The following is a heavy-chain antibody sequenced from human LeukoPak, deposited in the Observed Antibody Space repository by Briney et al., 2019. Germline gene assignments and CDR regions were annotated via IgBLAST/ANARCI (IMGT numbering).Heavy chain of an antibody. D-gene: IGHD2-2*01. Sequence: TGGSLRLSCAASGFTFSSYGMHWVRQAPGKGLEWVAFIRYDGSNKYYADFVKGRFTISRDNSKNTLYLQMNSLRAEDTAVYYCAKDRGDIVVVPAAPGGGKRRGFDYWGQGTLVTVSS. V-gene: IGHV3-30*02. CDR2: IRYDGSNK. CDR3: AKDRGDIVVVPAAPGGGKRRGFDY. CDR1: GFTFSSYG. J-gene: IGHJ4*02.